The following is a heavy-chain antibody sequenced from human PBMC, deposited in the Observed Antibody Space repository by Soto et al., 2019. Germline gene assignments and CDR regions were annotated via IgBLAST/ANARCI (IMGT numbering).Heavy chain of an antibody. CDR3: ARDRLGGAFYI. CDR2: IKQDGSEK. V-gene: IGHV3-7*03. D-gene: IGHD7-27*01. Sequence: GGSLRLSCAASGFTFSSYWMSWVRQAPGKGLEWVANIKQDGSEKYYVDSVKGRFTISRDNAKNALYLQMNSLRAEDTAVYYCARDRLGGAFYILGQGTMVTVSS. J-gene: IGHJ3*02. CDR1: GFTFSSYW.